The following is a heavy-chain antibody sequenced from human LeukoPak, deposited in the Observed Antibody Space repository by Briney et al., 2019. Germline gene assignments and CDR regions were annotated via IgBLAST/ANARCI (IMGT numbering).Heavy chain of an antibody. CDR3: ARVVYYDILTGYEGFDY. D-gene: IGHD3-9*01. V-gene: IGHV7-4-1*02. CDR1: GYTFTSYA. J-gene: IGHJ4*02. CDR2: INTNTGNP. Sequence: GASVKVSCKASGYTFTSYAMNWVRQAPGQGLEWMGWINTNTGNPTYAQGFTGRFVFSLDTSVSTAYLQISSLKAEDTAVYYCARVVYYDILTGYEGFDYWGQGTLVTVSS.